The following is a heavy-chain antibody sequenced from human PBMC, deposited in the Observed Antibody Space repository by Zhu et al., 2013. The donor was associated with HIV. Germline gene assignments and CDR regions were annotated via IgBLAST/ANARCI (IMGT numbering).Heavy chain of an antibody. CDR1: GYTFTNYH. D-gene: IGHD6-6*01. V-gene: IGHV1-46*01. J-gene: IGHJ1*01. CDR2: INPSGGST. CDR3: ARGSPREQLATGDFQH. Sequence: QVQLVQSGAEVKKPGASVKVSCKASGYTFTNYHIHWVRQAPGQGLEWMGIINPSGGSTSYAQKFQGRVTMTRDTSTSTVYMDLSSLRSEDTAVYYCARGSPREQLATGDFQHWGQGTLVIVS.